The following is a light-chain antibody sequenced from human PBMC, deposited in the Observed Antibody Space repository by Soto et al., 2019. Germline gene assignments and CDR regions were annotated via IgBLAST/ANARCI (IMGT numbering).Light chain of an antibody. CDR3: SSYVVSNTYV. Sequence: QSVLTQPPSASGSPGQSVTISCTGTSSDVGGYNYVSWYQQHPGKAPKLMIYEVSKRPSGVPDRFSGSKSGNTASLTVSGLQAEEEADYYCSSYVVSNTYVSGPGTKVTVL. CDR1: SSDVGGYNY. CDR2: EVS. V-gene: IGLV2-8*01. J-gene: IGLJ1*01.